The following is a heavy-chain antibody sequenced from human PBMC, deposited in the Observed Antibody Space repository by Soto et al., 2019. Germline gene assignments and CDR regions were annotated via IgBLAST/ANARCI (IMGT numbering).Heavy chain of an antibody. V-gene: IGHV3-23*01. J-gene: IGHJ4*02. Sequence: PGGSLRLSCEGSGFTVSSHAMTWIRQAPGKGPEWVSTITADGGTYYADSVKGRFTISRDNSKNTLYLQMNSLRAEDTAVYYCARDFDYWGQGTLVTVSS. CDR1: GFTVSSHA. CDR3: ARDFDY. CDR2: ITADGGT.